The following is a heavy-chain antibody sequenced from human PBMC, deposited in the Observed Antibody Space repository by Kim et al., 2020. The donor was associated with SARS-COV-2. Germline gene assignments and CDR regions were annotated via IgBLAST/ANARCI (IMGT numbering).Heavy chain of an antibody. CDR2: INHSGST. V-gene: IGHV4-34*01. CDR3: ARGLPCSGGSCHGTFDP. CDR1: GGSFSGYY. D-gene: IGHD2-15*01. J-gene: IGHJ5*02. Sequence: SETLSLTCAVYGGSFSGYYWSWIRQPPGKGLEWIGEINHSGSTNYNPSLKSRVTISVDTSKNQFSLKLSSVTAADTAVYYCARGLPCSGGSCHGTFDPWGQGTLVTVSS.